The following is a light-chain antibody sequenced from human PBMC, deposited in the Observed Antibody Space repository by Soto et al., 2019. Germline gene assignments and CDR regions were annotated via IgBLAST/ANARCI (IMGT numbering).Light chain of an antibody. CDR2: EVT. Sequence: QSALTQPASVSGSPGQSITISCTGTSSDVGSHNFVSWYQQRPGKAPKLMIFEVTKRPSGVSCRFSASKSGNTASLTISGVQAEDEADYCCCSYAGTTTWVFGGGTKLTVL. CDR1: SSDVGSHNF. CDR3: CSYAGTTTWV. V-gene: IGLV2-23*02. J-gene: IGLJ2*01.